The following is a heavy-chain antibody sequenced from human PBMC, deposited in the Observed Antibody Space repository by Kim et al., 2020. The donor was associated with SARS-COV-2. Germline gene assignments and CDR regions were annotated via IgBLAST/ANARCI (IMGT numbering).Heavy chain of an antibody. CDR2: INTNTGNP. Sequence: ASVKVSCKASGYTFTSYAMNWVRQAPGQGLEWMGWINTNTGNPTYAQGFTGRFVFSLDTSVSTAYLQISSLKAEDTAVYYCARCYGSGSYHIDYYYYGMDIWGQRATVTVSS. CDR3: ARCYGSGSYHIDYYYYGMDI. J-gene: IGHJ6*02. V-gene: IGHV7-4-1*02. CDR1: GYTFTSYA. D-gene: IGHD3-10*01.